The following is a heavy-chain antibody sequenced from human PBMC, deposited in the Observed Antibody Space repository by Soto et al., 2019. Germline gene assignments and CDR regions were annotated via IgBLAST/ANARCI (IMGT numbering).Heavy chain of an antibody. CDR1: GASISSGDHY. CDR2: IYYSGST. CDR3: ASSPPKEAFDL. D-gene: IGHD6-6*01. J-gene: IGHJ3*01. V-gene: IGHV4-30-4*01. Sequence: QGQLQESGPGVVRPSQTLSLTCTVSGASISSGDHYWTWLRQPPGKGLEWIGYIYYSGSTFYNPSLTSRVTMSIDMSKSQFSLNLRSVTAADTAVYYCASSPPKEAFDLWGQGTMVIVSS.